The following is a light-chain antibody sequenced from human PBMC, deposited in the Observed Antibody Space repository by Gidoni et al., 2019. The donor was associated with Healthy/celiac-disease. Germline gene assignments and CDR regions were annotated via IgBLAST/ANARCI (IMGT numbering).Light chain of an antibody. CDR3: QQSYSTLIT. J-gene: IGKJ5*01. CDR1: QSISSY. CDR2: AAS. V-gene: IGKV1-39*01. Sequence: DMQMILTPSSLSASVGDRVTITCRASQSISSYLNWYQQKPGKAPTLLIYAASSLQSGVPSRFSGSGSGTDFTLTISSLQPEDFATYYCQQSYSTLITFGQGTRLEIK.